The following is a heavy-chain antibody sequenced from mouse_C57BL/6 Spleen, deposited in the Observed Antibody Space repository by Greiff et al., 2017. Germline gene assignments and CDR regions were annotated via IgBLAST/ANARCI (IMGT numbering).Heavy chain of an antibody. D-gene: IGHD2-4*01. CDR1: GYAFSSYW. CDR2: IYPGDGDT. V-gene: IGHV1-80*01. J-gene: IGHJ4*01. CDR3: AKRRMYDYDVTEDAMDY. Sequence: QVQLQQSGAELVKPGASVKISCKASGYAFSSYWMNWVKQRPGKGLEWIGQIYPGDGDTNYNGKFKGKATLTADKSSSTAYMQLSSLTSEDSAVYFCAKRRMYDYDVTEDAMDYWGQGTSVTVSS.